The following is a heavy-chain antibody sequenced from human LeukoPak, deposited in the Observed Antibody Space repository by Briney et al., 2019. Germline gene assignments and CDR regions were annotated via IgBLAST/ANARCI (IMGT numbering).Heavy chain of an antibody. Sequence: EGSLRLSCAASGFTFSSSWMSWVRQAPGKGLEWVANIKQDGSEKYYVDSVKGRFTISRDNAKNSLYLQMNSLRAEDTAVYYCASASPYYYGIDVWGQGTTVTVSS. CDR2: IKQDGSEK. CDR1: GFTFSSSW. V-gene: IGHV3-7*01. CDR3: ASASPYYYGIDV. J-gene: IGHJ6*02.